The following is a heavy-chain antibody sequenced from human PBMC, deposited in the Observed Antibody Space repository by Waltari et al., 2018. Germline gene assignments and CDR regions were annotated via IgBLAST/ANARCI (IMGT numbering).Heavy chain of an antibody. CDR3: ARDGSFDF. Sequence: FSVYYMHWVRQAPGQGLEWMGWINPNSESTKYAQKFQGRVTLTRDTSINTVYMELSSLRSDDTALYYCARDGSFDFWGQGTLVTVSS. CDR2: INPNSEST. V-gene: IGHV1-2*02. CDR1: FSVYY. J-gene: IGHJ4*02.